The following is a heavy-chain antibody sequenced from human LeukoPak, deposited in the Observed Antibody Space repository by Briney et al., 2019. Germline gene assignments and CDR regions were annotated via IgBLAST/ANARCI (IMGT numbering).Heavy chain of an antibody. CDR1: GFTFSSYA. CDR2: FSGSGGST. V-gene: IGHV3-23*01. D-gene: IGHD3-22*01. Sequence: GGSLRLSCAASGFTFSSYAMSWVRQAPGKGLEWVSAFSGSGGSTYYADSVKGRFTISRDNSKNTLYLQMNSLRAEDTAVYYCAKGSYYDSSGSFYFDYWGQGTLVTVSS. CDR3: AKGSYYDSSGSFYFDY. J-gene: IGHJ4*02.